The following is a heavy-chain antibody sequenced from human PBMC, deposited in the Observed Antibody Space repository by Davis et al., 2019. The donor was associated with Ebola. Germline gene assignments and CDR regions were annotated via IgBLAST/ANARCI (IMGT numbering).Heavy chain of an antibody. D-gene: IGHD6-6*01. CDR3: ARDESSSAGGDY. J-gene: IGHJ4*02. CDR1: GFTFSSYW. Sequence: GESLKISCAASGFTFSSYWMHWVRQAPGKGLVWVSRINSDGSSTSYADSVKGRFTISRDNAKNTLYLQMNSLRTEDTAVYYCARDESSSAGGDYWGQGTLVTVSS. CDR2: INSDGSST. V-gene: IGHV3-74*01.